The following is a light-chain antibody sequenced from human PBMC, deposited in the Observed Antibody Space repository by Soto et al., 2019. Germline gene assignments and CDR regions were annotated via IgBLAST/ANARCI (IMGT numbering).Light chain of an antibody. CDR1: QSITSY. V-gene: IGKV1-39*01. J-gene: IGKJ2*01. CDR3: QQSYNTPYT. CDR2: AAS. Sequence: DIQMTQSPSSLSASVGDRVTITCRASQSITSYLNWYQQKPGKAPKLLIYAASRSQSGVPSRFSGSRSGTDFTLTISSLQPEDFAIYYCQQSYNTPYTFGQGTKLEIK.